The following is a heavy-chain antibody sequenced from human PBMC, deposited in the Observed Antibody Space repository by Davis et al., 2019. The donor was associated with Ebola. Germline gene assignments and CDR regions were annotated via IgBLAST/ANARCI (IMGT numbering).Heavy chain of an antibody. J-gene: IGHJ3*02. V-gene: IGHV4-59*06. D-gene: IGHD4-17*01. CDR1: GGSISSYY. CDR3: AREPNGDYDAFDI. CDR2: IFHSGST. Sequence: MPSETLSLTCTVPGGSISSYYWSWIRQPPGKGLEWIGDIFHSGSTYYTPSLKSRAVISVDTSKNYFSLKLTSVTAADTAVYYCAREPNGDYDAFDIWGQGTMVTVSS.